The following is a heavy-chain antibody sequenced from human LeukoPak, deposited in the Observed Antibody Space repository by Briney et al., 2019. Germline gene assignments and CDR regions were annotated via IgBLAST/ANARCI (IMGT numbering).Heavy chain of an antibody. CDR1: GDSVSSNSAA. D-gene: IGHD6-6*01. V-gene: IGHV6-1*01. Sequence: SSQTLSLTCAVSGDSVSSNSAAWHWIRQSPSRGLEWLGRTYYKSKWYNDYALSVKSRITINPDTSENQFSLHLNSVTPEDTAVYYCARESFAARWDWGQGTLVTVSS. J-gene: IGHJ4*02. CDR3: ARESFAARWD. CDR2: TYYKSKWYN.